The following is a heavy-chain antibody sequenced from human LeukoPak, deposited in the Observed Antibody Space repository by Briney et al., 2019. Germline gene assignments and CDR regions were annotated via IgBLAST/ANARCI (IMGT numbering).Heavy chain of an antibody. CDR1: GGTFSSHA. V-gene: IGHV1-69*04. CDR2: IIPILGIA. D-gene: IGHD3-10*01. CDR3: ARSSGSGSYDY. J-gene: IGHJ4*02. Sequence: RASVKVSCKASGGTFSSHAISWVRQAPGQGLEWMGRIIPILGIANYAQKFQGRVRITADKSTSTAYMELSSLRSEDTAVYYCARSSGSGSYDYWGQGTLVTVSS.